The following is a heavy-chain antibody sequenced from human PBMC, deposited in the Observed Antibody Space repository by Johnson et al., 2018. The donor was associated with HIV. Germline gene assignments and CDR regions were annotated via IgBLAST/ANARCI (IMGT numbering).Heavy chain of an antibody. CDR3: ARDRPSGWPDAFDI. Sequence: VQLVESGGGLVQPGGSLRLSCAASGFIFSSYDMHWVRQATGRGLEWVSGIGTAGDTYYPDSVKGRFTISRDNSKNTLYLQMNSLRPEDTAVYYCARDRPSGWPDAFDIWGQGTMVTVSS. V-gene: IGHV3-13*01. J-gene: IGHJ3*02. CDR2: IGTAGDT. D-gene: IGHD6-19*01. CDR1: GFIFSSYD.